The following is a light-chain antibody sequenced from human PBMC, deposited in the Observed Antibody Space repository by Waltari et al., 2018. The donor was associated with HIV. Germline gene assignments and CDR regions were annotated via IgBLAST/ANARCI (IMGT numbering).Light chain of an antibody. Sequence: SVLTQPPSASGTLGQRLTISCPGSTSTVESQHLYSYQQVPGTAPKQLIYRNDQRRSGVPDRFSASKSGASASLSISGLRSEDEADYYCVAWDDSLSGFAFGTGTKVTVL. CDR2: RND. CDR3: VAWDDSLSGFA. V-gene: IGLV1-47*01. CDR1: TSTVESQH. J-gene: IGLJ1*01.